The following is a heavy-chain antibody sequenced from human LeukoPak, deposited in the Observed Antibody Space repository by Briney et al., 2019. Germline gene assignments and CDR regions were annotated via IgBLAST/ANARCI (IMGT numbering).Heavy chain of an antibody. CDR1: GGSISSSNW. V-gene: IGHV4-4*02. D-gene: IGHD3-22*01. Sequence: PSETLSLTCAVSGGSISSSNWWSWVRQPPGKGLEWIGEIDHSGSTNYNPSLKSRVTISVDKSKNQFSLKLSSVTAADTAVYYCARDPFRYDSSGYYSRENPWGQGALVTVST. CDR2: IDHSGST. J-gene: IGHJ5*02. CDR3: ARDPFRYDSSGYYSRENP.